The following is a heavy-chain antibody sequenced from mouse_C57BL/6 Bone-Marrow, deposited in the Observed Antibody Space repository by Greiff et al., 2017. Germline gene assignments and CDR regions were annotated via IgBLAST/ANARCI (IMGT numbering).Heavy chain of an antibody. J-gene: IGHJ4*01. V-gene: IGHV1-72*01. CDR2: IDPNSGGT. CDR1: GYTFTSYW. Sequence: VQLQQPGAELVKPGASVKLSCKASGYTFTSYWMHWVKQRPGQGLEWIGRIDPNSGGTTYNETLKSKATLTVDKPSSTAYMQLSRLTAEYSAVYYCARWGYYDSSYGARDYWGQGTAVTVSS. CDR3: ARWGYYDSSYGARDY. D-gene: IGHD1-1*01.